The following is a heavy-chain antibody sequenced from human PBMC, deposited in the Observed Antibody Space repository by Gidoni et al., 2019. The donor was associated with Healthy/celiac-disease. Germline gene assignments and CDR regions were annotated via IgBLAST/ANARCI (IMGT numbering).Heavy chain of an antibody. V-gene: IGHV3-7*03. Sequence: EVQLVESGGGLVQPGGSLRLSCAASGFTFSSYWMSWVRQAPGKGLEWVANIKQDGSEKYYVDSVKGRFTISRDNAKNSLYLQMNSLRAEDTAVYYCARDRAWGTTDYYYYYGMDVWGQGTTVTVSS. CDR2: IKQDGSEK. D-gene: IGHD3-16*01. CDR3: ARDRAWGTTDYYYYYGMDV. CDR1: GFTFSSYW. J-gene: IGHJ6*02.